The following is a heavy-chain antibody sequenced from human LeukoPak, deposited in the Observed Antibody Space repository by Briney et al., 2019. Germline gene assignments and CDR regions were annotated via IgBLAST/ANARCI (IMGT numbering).Heavy chain of an antibody. V-gene: IGHV3-48*01. Sequence: GGSLRLSCPVSGFSFSNYWMTWVGQAPGKGLEWVSYISSSSSTIYYADSVKGRFTISTDNAKNSLYLQMNSLRSDDTAVYYCARAKTSGLAAAADYWGQGTLVTVSS. D-gene: IGHD6-13*01. CDR2: ISSSSSTI. CDR1: GFSFSNYW. J-gene: IGHJ4*02. CDR3: ARAKTSGLAAAADY.